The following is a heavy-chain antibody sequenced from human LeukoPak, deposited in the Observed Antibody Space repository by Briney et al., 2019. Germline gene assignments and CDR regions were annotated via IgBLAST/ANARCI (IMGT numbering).Heavy chain of an antibody. CDR3: ARAYCGGDCSSDDAFDI. D-gene: IGHD2-21*01. CDR1: GFTFSSYS. CDR2: ISSSSSYI. V-gene: IGHV3-21*01. J-gene: IGHJ3*02. Sequence: GGSLRLSCAASGFTFSSYSMNWVRQAPGKGLEWVSYISSSSSYIYYADSVKGRFTISRDNAKNSLYLQMNSLRAEDTAVYYCARAYCGGDCSSDDAFDIWGQGTMVTVSS.